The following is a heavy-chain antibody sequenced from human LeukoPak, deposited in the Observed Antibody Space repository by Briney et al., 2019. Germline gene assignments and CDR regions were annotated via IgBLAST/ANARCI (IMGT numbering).Heavy chain of an antibody. CDR3: AKTGGPWD. J-gene: IGHJ4*02. CDR1: GLTFNSHS. Sequence: GGSLRLSCVASGLTFNSHSMSWVRQAPGMGLEWVSVVSTNGDVTFYADSVKGRFTISRDNSKNTLFLQMNSLRAEDTAVYYCAKTGGPWDWGQGTLVTVSS. D-gene: IGHD7-27*01. CDR2: VSTNGDVT. V-gene: IGHV3-23*01.